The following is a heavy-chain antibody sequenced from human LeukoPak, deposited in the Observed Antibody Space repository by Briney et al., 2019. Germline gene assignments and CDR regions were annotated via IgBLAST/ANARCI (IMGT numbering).Heavy chain of an antibody. CDR1: GFTFSTYA. D-gene: IGHD1-26*01. CDR3: AKYASYSFTDAFDI. Sequence: GGSLRLSCAASGFTFSTYAMTWVRQAPGKGLEWVSGISAGSSNTSYADSVKGRFTISRDNTDNTLYLQMSTLRAEDTALYYCAKYASYSFTDAFDIWGQGTLVTVSS. V-gene: IGHV3-23*01. CDR2: ISAGSSNT. J-gene: IGHJ3*02.